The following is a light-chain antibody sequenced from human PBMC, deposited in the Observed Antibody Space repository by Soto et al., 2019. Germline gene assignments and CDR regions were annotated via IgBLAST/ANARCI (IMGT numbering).Light chain of an antibody. Sequence: EIVLTQSPGTLSLSPGERATLSCRASQSVSDYIAWYQQKPGQAPRLLIYDTSNRAAGVPARFSGSGSGTDFTLTISSLEPEDFAVYYRQQRTNWLTFGGGTKVEIK. V-gene: IGKV3-11*01. CDR2: DTS. CDR1: QSVSDY. J-gene: IGKJ4*01. CDR3: QQRTNWLT.